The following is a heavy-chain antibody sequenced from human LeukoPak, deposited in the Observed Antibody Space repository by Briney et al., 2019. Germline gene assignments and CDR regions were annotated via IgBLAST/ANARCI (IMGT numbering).Heavy chain of an antibody. V-gene: IGHV1-18*01. D-gene: IGHD3-10*01. CDR1: GGTFSSYG. CDR3: ARDRARGHYGSGSYHI. CDR2: ISAYNGNT. J-gene: IGHJ3*02. Sequence: GSSVKVSCKASGGTFSSYGISWVRQAPGQGLEWMGWISAYNGNTNYAQKLQGRVTMTTDTSTSTAYMELRSLRSDDTAVYYCARDRARGHYGSGSYHIWGQGTMVTVSS.